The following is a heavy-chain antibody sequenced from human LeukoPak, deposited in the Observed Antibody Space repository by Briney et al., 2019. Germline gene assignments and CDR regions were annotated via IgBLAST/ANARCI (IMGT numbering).Heavy chain of an antibody. D-gene: IGHD5-24*01. CDR3: AREGMATDDY. J-gene: IGHJ4*02. CDR1: GGSISSSSYY. V-gene: IGHV4-39*07. CDR2: IYYSGRT. Sequence: LETLSLTRAVSGGSISSSSYYWGWIRQPPGKGLEWIGSIYYSGRTYYNPSLKSRVIISVDTSKNQFSLKLSSVTGADTAVYYCAREGMATDDYWGQGTLVTVSS.